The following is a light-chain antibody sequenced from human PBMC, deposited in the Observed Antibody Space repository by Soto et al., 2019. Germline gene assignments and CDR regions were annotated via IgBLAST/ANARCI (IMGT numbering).Light chain of an antibody. V-gene: IGKV3D-20*02. CDR3: QQRQHWHPIT. CDR1: QSVSNNY. CDR2: GAS. Sequence: ESVLTQSPGTLYLSPGERARLACRASQSVSNNYLASYQQKPGQAPRLLIYGASNRATGIPDRFSGSGSATDFTLTISRLQTEDFAVYYCQQRQHWHPITFGQGTRLEI. J-gene: IGKJ5*01.